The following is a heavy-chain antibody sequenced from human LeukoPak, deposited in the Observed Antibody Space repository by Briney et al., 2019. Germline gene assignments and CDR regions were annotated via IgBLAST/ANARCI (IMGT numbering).Heavy chain of an antibody. V-gene: IGHV3-7*01. CDR2: IQRGGSEK. CDR3: ARDATVATIFDY. J-gene: IGHJ4*02. D-gene: IGHD5-12*01. CDR1: W. Sequence: WMTWVRQVPGKGLEWVANIQRGGSEKYYVDSVKGRFTISRDNAKNSLYLQMNSLRAEDTAVYYCARDATVATIFDYWGQGTLVTVSS.